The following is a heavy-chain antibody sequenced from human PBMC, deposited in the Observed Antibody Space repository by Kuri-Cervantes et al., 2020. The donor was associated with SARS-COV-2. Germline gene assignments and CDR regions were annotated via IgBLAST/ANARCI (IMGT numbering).Heavy chain of an antibody. CDR1: GFTFSRYA. CDR3: AKDCLCASSTGHYYYGMDV. D-gene: IGHD3-10*01. CDR2: ISYDGSNK. V-gene: IGHV3-30-3*01. J-gene: IGHJ6*02. Sequence: GGSLRLSCAASGFTFSRYAMHWVRQAPGKGLEWVAVISYDGSNKDYTASVKGRFTISRDNSKNTLYLQMNSLRAEDTAVYYCAKDCLCASSTGHYYYGMDVWGQGTTVTVSS.